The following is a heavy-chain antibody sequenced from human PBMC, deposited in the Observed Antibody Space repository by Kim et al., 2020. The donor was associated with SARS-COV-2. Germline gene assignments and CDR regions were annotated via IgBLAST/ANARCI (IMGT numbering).Heavy chain of an antibody. Sequence: YNPALKSRVTISVDTSKNQFSLKLSSVTAADTAVYYCARAGQQLVQFDYWGQGTLVTVSS. V-gene: IGHV4-39*07. CDR3: ARAGQQLVQFDY. J-gene: IGHJ4*02. D-gene: IGHD6-13*01.